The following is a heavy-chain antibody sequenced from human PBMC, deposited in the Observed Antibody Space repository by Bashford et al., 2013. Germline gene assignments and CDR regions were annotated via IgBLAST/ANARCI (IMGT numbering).Heavy chain of an antibody. D-gene: IGHD3-22*01. Sequence: VASVKVSCKASGYSLTGYFLQWVRQAPGQGLEWMGWINPNSGGTNYAQSFQGRVTLTTDTSVSTAYMELSRLRSDDTAVYYCARDLDPSSGFLPYGMDVWGQGTTVTVSS. V-gene: IGHV1-2*02. J-gene: IGHJ6*02. CDR2: INPNSGGT. CDR1: GYSLTGYF. CDR3: ARDLDPSSGFLPYGMDV.